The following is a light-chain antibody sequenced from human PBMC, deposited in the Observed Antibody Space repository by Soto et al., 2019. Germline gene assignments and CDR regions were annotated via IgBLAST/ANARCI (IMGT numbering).Light chain of an antibody. V-gene: IGKV3-20*01. CDR3: QQYGSSPLLT. CDR2: GAS. J-gene: IGKJ4*01. CDR1: QSVTSSY. Sequence: EIVLTQSPGTLSLSPGERATLSCRASQSVTSSYLTWYQQKPGQAPRLLIYGASSRATGIPDRFSGSGSGTDFPLTISRLEPEDFAVYYCQQYGSSPLLTFVGGTKVEIK.